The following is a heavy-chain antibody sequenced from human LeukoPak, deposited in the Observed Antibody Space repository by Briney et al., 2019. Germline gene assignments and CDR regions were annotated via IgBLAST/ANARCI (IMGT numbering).Heavy chain of an antibody. Sequence: GGSLRLSCAASGFPFTSYAMSWVRQAPGKGLEGVSAISGSGGSTYYADSVKGRFTISRDNSKNTLYLQMNSLRAEDTAVYYCAKDMCTFPNRDAFDIWGQGTMVTVSS. V-gene: IGHV3-23*01. D-gene: IGHD2/OR15-2a*01. CDR3: AKDMCTFPNRDAFDI. J-gene: IGHJ3*02. CDR2: ISGSGGST. CDR1: GFPFTSYA.